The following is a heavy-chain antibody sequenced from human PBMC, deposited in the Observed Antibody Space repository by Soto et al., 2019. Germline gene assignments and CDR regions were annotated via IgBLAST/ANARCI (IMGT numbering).Heavy chain of an antibody. D-gene: IGHD5-12*01. CDR1: GFTFSSYS. J-gene: IGHJ4*02. CDR2: ISSSSSTI. V-gene: IGHV3-48*02. Sequence: PGGSLRLSCAASGFTFSSYSMNWVRQAPGKGLEWVSYISSSSSTIYYADSVKGRFTISRDNAKNSLYLQMNSLRDEDTAVYYCAREDTSEWLRVFDYWGQGTLVTVSS. CDR3: AREDTSEWLRVFDY.